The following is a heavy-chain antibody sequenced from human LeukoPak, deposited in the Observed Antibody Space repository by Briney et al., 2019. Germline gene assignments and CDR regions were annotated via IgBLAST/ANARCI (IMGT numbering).Heavy chain of an antibody. CDR1: GFTLTNYG. J-gene: IGHJ4*02. CDR3: AKGSDYYGSVTSKKTD. V-gene: IGHV3-30*02. Sequence: GGSLRLSCTASGFTLTNYGIQWVRQAPGKGLEWVAFIGYDGTTKYFGASVKGRFTISRDNSKNTLYVQMTSLRAEDTAIYYCAKGSDYYGSVTSKKTDWGQGTLVTVSS. D-gene: IGHD3-10*01. CDR2: IGYDGTTK.